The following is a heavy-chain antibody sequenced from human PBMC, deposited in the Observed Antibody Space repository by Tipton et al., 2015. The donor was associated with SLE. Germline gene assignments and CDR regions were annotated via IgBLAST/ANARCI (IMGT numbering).Heavy chain of an antibody. CDR1: GYSITSTGYS. J-gene: IGHJ5*02. V-gene: IGHV4-39*07. Sequence: GLVKPSGTLSLTCTVSGYSITSTGYSWGWVRQPPGKGLEWLGNIFYTGNAYYRPSLKSRLLMSVDTSTNQFFMQLTSVTAADTAVYYCARLDRSWGQGIMVTVSS. CDR2: IFYTGNA. CDR3: ARLDRS.